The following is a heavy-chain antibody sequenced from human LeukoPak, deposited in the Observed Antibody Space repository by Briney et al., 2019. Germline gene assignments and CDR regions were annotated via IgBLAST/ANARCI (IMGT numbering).Heavy chain of an antibody. CDR1: GFTFSSCG. CDR3: AKALTSGWYLDAFNI. V-gene: IGHV3-30*18. CDR2: ISYDGSNK. J-gene: IGHJ3*02. Sequence: GGSLRLSCAASGFTFSSCGMHWVRQAPGKGLEWVAVISYDGSNKYYADSVKGRFTISRDNSKNTLFLEMSSLRAEDTAVYYCAKALTSGWYLDAFNIWGQGTMVTVSS. D-gene: IGHD6-19*01.